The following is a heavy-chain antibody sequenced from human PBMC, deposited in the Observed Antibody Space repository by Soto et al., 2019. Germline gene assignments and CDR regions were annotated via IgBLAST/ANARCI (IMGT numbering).Heavy chain of an antibody. V-gene: IGHV3-20*04. CDR1: GFTFDDYG. J-gene: IGHJ6*02. Sequence: PGGSLRLSCAASGFTFDDYGMSWVRQAPGKGLEWVSGINWNGGSTYYADSVKGRFTISRDNSKNTLYLQMNSLRAEDTAVYYCATTIVISGYDLYYYGLYVWGQGTSVTVSS. CDR2: INWNGGST. CDR3: ATTIVISGYDLYYYGLYV. D-gene: IGHD5-12*01.